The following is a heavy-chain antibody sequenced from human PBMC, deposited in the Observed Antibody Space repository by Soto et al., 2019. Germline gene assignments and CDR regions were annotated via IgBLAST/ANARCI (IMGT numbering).Heavy chain of an antibody. J-gene: IGHJ3*02. CDR3: ARNRVVVVAATPNDAFDI. CDR1: EYSFTSYW. V-gene: IGHV5-51*01. CDR2: IYPGDSDT. D-gene: IGHD2-15*01. Sequence: GESLKISCKGSEYSFTSYWIGWVRQMPGKGLEWMGIIYPGDSDTRYSPSFQGQVTISADKSISTAYLQWSSLKASDTAMYYCARNRVVVVAATPNDAFDIWGQGTMVTVSS.